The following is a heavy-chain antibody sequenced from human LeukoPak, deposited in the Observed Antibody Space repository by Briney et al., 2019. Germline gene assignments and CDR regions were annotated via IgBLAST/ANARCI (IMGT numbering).Heavy chain of an antibody. J-gene: IGHJ3*02. V-gene: IGHV3-74*01. CDR1: GFTLSGYW. D-gene: IGHD5-18*01. CDR2: INSDGSST. Sequence: PGGSLRLSCAASGFTLSGYWMHWVRQAPGKGLVWVSRINSDGSSTSYAHSVKGRFTISRDSAKNTLYLQMYSLRAEDTAVYYCVRDGYSYGFMLAFDIWGLGTRVTVSS. CDR3: VRDGYSYGFMLAFDI.